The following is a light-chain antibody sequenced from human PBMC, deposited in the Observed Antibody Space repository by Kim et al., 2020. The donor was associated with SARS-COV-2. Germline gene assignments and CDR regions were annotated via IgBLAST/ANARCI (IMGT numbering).Light chain of an antibody. CDR3: KQYTRYPWT. Sequence: ACLGATVSSTCRASQSISTWFAWYQQKPGHAPTLLIYKASSLESGVPSRFSGSRSGTTFTLTISSLQPDDFATYYCKQYTRYPWTFGQGTTVDIK. CDR2: KAS. V-gene: IGKV1-5*03. J-gene: IGKJ1*01. CDR1: QSISTW.